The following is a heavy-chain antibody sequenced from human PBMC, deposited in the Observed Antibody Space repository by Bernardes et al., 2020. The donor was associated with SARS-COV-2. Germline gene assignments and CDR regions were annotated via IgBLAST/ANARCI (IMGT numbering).Heavy chain of an antibody. V-gene: IGHV3-23*01. J-gene: IGHJ4*02. CDR1: GFTFSSYA. Sequence: LRLSCAASGFTFSSYAMSWVRQAPGKGLEWVSAISGSGGSTYYADSVKGRFTISRDNSKNTLYLQMNSLRAEDTAVYYCASDYYDSSGYINIGAFDYWGQGTLVTVSS. D-gene: IGHD3-22*01. CDR3: ASDYYDSSGYINIGAFDY. CDR2: ISGSGGST.